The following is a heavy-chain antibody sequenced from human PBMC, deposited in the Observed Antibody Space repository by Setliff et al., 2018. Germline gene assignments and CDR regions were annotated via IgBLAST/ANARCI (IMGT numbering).Heavy chain of an antibody. CDR2: ISDTALGI. Sequence: GGSLRLSCAASGFTFNTYAMSWVRQPPGKGLEWVSSISDTALGIYYADSVRGRFTISRDNSKKTLYLQMNSLRAEDAAVYYCVKDVVGYSSTWPKRDYFDYWGQGTLVTVSS. CDR3: VKDVVGYSSTWPKRDYFDY. CDR1: GFTFNTYA. D-gene: IGHD6-13*01. V-gene: IGHV3-23*01. J-gene: IGHJ4*02.